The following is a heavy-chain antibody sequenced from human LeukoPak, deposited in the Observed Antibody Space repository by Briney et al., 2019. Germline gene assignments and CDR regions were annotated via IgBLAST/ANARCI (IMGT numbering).Heavy chain of an antibody. J-gene: IGHJ3*02. CDR2: TSYDGNNK. D-gene: IGHD4-23*01. CDR1: GFTFNGYA. V-gene: IGHV3-30*04. CDR3: VTLTSAVAEHAFDI. Sequence: PGGSLRLSCAASGFTFNGYAMHWVRQAPGKGLEWVAITSYDGNNKVYADSVKGRFTTSRDNSKNTLYLQMNSLRGEDTAVYYCVTLTSAVAEHAFDIWGQGTLVTVSS.